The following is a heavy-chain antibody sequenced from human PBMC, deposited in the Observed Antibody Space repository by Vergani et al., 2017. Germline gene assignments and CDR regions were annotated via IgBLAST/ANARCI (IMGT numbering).Heavy chain of an antibody. J-gene: IGHJ6*02. CDR1: GYTFTSYY. V-gene: IGHV1-46*01. D-gene: IGHD4-17*01. Sequence: QVQLVQSGAEVKKPGASVKVSCKASGYTFTSYYMHWVRQAPGQGLEWMGIINPSGGSTSYAQKFQGRVTMTRDTSTSTVYMERSSLRSEDTAVYYCARDPGEYGDYGGGMDVWGQGTTVTVSS. CDR2: INPSGGST. CDR3: ARDPGEYGDYGGGMDV.